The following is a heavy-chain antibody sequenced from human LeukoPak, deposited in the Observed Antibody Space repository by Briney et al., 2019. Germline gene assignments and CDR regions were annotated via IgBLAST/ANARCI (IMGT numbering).Heavy chain of an antibody. Sequence: SETLSLTCAVYGGSFSGYYWSWVRQPPGKGLEWIGEINHSGSTKYNPSLKSRVTISVDTSKNQFSLKLSSVTAADTAVYYCARYGNLLWFGELNYYFDYWGQGTLVTVSS. CDR1: GGSFSGYY. J-gene: IGHJ4*02. CDR3: ARYGNLLWFGELNYYFDY. V-gene: IGHV4-34*01. D-gene: IGHD3-10*01. CDR2: INHSGST.